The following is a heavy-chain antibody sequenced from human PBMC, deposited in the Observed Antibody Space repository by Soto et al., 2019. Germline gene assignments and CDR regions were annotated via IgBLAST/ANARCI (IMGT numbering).Heavy chain of an antibody. V-gene: IGHV3-7*05. Sequence: GGSLRLSCAASGFTFGSYWVSWVRQAPGKGLEWVANIKQDGSEKYYVDSVKGRFTISRDNAKNSLYLQMNSLRAEDTAVYYCARGSGSSWYYYYYGMDVWGQGTTVTVSS. CDR3: ARGSGSSWYYYYYGMDV. J-gene: IGHJ6*02. D-gene: IGHD6-13*01. CDR1: GFTFGSYW. CDR2: IKQDGSEK.